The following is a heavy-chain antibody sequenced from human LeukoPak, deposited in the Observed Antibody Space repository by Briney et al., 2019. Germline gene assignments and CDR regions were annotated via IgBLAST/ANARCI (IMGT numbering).Heavy chain of an antibody. Sequence: KSGGSLRLSCAASGFTFSDYYMSWIRQAPGKGLEWVSYISSSGSTIYYADSVKGRFTISRDNAKNSLYLQMDSLRAEDTAVYYCARDGGPGSSETFDYWGQGTLVTVSS. CDR1: GFTFSDYY. CDR3: ARDGGPGSSETFDY. V-gene: IGHV3-11*01. J-gene: IGHJ4*02. CDR2: ISSSGSTI. D-gene: IGHD2-2*01.